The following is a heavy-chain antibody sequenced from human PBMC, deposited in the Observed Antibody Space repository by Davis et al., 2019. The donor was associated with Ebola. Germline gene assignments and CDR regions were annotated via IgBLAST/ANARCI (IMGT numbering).Heavy chain of an antibody. CDR3: AKGGYCSGGSCYSDYYYYGMDV. CDR2: MSGSGDNT. CDR1: GFTFSSYA. J-gene: IGHJ6*02. Sequence: GGSLRLSCAASGFTFSSYAMSWVRQAPGKGLEWVSTMSGSGDNTYYADSVKGRFTISRDNSKNTLYLQMNSLRAEDTAVYYCAKGGYCSGGSCYSDYYYYGMDVWGQGTTVTVSS. V-gene: IGHV3-23*01. D-gene: IGHD2-15*01.